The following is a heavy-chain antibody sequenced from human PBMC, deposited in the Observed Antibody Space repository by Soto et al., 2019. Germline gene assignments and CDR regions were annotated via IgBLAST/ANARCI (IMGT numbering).Heavy chain of an antibody. CDR3: ARPYSNRWSIYYGMDV. V-gene: IGHV3-48*02. CDR2: ISSSSDII. D-gene: IGHD6-13*01. CDR1: GFTLGTYS. Sequence: DVQLIESGGGLVQPGGSLRLSCADSGFTLGTYSMNWVRQAPVKGLEWISYISSSSDIIYYADSVKGRFTISRDNAKSALYLQMNSLRDEDTAVYYCARPYSNRWSIYYGMDVWGQGTTVIVSS. J-gene: IGHJ6*02.